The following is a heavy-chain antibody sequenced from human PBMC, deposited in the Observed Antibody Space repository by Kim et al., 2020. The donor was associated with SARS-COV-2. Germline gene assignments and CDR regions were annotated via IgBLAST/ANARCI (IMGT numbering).Heavy chain of an antibody. CDR1: GGSISSYY. V-gene: IGHV4-59*13. J-gene: IGHJ4*02. CDR2: IYYSGST. D-gene: IGHD1-26*01. CDR3: ARVGETGGGDY. Sequence: SETLSLTCTVSGGSISSYYWSWIRQPPGKGLEWIGYIYYSGSTNYNPSLKSRVTISVDTSKNQFSLKLSSVTAADTAVYYCARVGETGGGDYWGQGTLVTVSS.